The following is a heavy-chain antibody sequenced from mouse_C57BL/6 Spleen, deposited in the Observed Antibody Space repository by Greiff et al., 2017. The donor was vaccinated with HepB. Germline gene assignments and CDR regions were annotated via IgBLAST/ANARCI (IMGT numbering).Heavy chain of an antibody. CDR1: GFSLTSYA. Sequence: QVQLQQSGPGLVAPSQSLSITCTVSGFSLTSYAISWVRQPPGKGLEWLGVIWTGGGTNYNSALKSRLSISKDNSKSQVFLKMNSLQTDDTARYYCARPYDYDVGAWFAYWGQGTLVTVSA. J-gene: IGHJ3*01. CDR2: IWTGGGT. V-gene: IGHV2-9-1*01. CDR3: ARPYDYDVGAWFAY. D-gene: IGHD2-4*01.